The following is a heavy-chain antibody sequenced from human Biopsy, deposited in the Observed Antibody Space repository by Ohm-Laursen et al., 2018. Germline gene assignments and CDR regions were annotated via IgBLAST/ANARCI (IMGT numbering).Heavy chain of an antibody. CDR1: GGTFINYA. V-gene: IGHV1-2*02. CDR2: INPNSGNA. CDR3: ARVPAYPSIDGYYGLDL. J-gene: IGHJ6*02. Sequence: SVKVSCKASGGTFINYAISWVRQAPGHGLEWMGWINPNSGNANYAQSFQGRLTVTRDTSISTAYMELTSLTFDDTAIYYCARVPAYPSIDGYYGLDLWGQGTTVIVSS. D-gene: IGHD3-9*01.